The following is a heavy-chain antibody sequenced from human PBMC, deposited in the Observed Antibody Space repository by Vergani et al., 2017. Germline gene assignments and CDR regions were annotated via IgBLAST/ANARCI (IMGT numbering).Heavy chain of an antibody. J-gene: IGHJ4*02. CDR2: IYTSGST. V-gene: IGHV4-59*10. Sequence: QVQLQQWGAGLLKPSETLSLTCAVYGGSFSGYYWSWIRQPAGKGLEWIGRIYTSGSTNYNPSLKSRVTISVDTSKNQFSLKLSSVTAADTAVYYCATGFLLSNYGRGYYFDYWGQGTLVTVSS. CDR1: GGSFSGYY. D-gene: IGHD4-11*01. CDR3: ATGFLLSNYGRGYYFDY.